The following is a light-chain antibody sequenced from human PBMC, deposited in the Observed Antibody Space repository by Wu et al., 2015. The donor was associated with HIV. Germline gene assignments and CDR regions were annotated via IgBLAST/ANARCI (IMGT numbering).Light chain of an antibody. CDR2: AAS. Sequence: DIQMTQSPSSLSASVGDRVTITCRASQSISSYLNWYQQKPGKAPKLLIYAASSLQRGIPSRFSGSGFGTDFTLTISCLQSEDFATYYCQQYYSYPRTFGQGTKVEIK. V-gene: IGKV1-39*01. J-gene: IGKJ1*01. CDR1: QSISSY. CDR3: QQYYSYPRT.